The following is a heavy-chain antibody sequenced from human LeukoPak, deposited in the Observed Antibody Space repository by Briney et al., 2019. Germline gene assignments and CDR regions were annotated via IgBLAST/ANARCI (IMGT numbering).Heavy chain of an antibody. CDR2: ISWNSGSI. Sequence: PGGSLRLSCAASGFTSDDYAMHWVRQAPGKGLEWVSGISWNSGSIGYADSVKGRFTISRDNAKNSLYLQMNSLRAEDTALYYCAKDKGGYCSSTSCSNDYWGQGTLVTVSS. CDR1: GFTSDDYA. J-gene: IGHJ4*02. D-gene: IGHD2-2*01. V-gene: IGHV3-9*02. CDR3: AKDKGGYCSSTSCSNDY.